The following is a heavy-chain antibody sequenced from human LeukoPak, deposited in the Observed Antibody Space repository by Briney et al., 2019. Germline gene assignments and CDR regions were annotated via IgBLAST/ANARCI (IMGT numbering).Heavy chain of an antibody. CDR3: ARQDWTPDYVWGSYRSKWFDP. CDR2: IYPGDSDT. Sequence: GESLKISCEGSGYSFTSYWIGWVRQMPGKGLEWMGIIYPGDSDTRYSPSFQGQVTISADKSISTAYLQWSSLKASDTAMYYCARQDWTPDYVWGSYRSKWFDPWGQGTLVTVSS. D-gene: IGHD3-16*02. CDR1: GYSFTSYW. J-gene: IGHJ5*02. V-gene: IGHV5-51*01.